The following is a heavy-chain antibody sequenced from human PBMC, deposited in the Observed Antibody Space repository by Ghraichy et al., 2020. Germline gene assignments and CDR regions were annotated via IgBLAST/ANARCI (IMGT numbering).Heavy chain of an antibody. CDR3: ARGVTYFDTSGYYYGSGYYFDY. V-gene: IGHV3-64*02. J-gene: IGHJ4*02. CDR1: GFTFSSYA. Sequence: GESLNISCAASGFTFSSYAMHWVRQAPGKGLEYVSAISSNGGSTYYADSVKGRFTISRDNSKKKLYLQMGSLRVEDMAVYYCARGVTYFDTSGYYYGSGYYFDYWGQGTLVTVSS. CDR2: ISSNGGST. D-gene: IGHD3-22*01.